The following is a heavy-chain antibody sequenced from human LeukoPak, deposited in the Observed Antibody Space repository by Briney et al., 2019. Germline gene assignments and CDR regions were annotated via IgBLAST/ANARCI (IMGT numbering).Heavy chain of an antibody. Sequence: QAGGSLRLSCAASGFTFSSYAMHWVRQAPGKGLEWVAVISYDGSNKYYADSVKGRFTISRDNSKNTLYLQMDSLRAEDTALYYCARDPATYSSGRWGGFEYWGQGTLVTVSS. V-gene: IGHV3-30-3*01. CDR3: ARDPATYSSGRWGGFEY. D-gene: IGHD6-19*01. CDR1: GFTFSSYA. J-gene: IGHJ4*02. CDR2: ISYDGSNK.